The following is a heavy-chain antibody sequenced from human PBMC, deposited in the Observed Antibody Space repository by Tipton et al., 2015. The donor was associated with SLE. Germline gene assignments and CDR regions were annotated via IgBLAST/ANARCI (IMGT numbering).Heavy chain of an antibody. CDR2: IWYDGSNK. CDR1: GFTFSSYG. Sequence: SLRLSCAASGFTFSSYGMHWVRQAPGKGLEWVAVIWYDGSNKYYADSVKGRFTISRDNSKNTLYLQMNSLRAEDTAVYYCARGAGIVVATKDYWGQGTLVTVSS. J-gene: IGHJ4*02. V-gene: IGHV3-33*01. CDR3: ARGAGIVVATKDY. D-gene: IGHD1-26*01.